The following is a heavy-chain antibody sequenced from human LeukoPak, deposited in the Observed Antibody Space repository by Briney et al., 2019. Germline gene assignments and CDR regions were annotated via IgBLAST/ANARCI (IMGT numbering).Heavy chain of an antibody. CDR2: IYYSGST. D-gene: IGHD3-9*01. CDR3: ARGVADYDILTGYPRAEYFQH. J-gene: IGHJ1*01. V-gene: IGHV4-39*07. Sequence: KTSETLSLTCTVSGGSISSSSYCWGWIRQPPGKGLEWIGSIYYSGSTYYNPSLKSRVTISVDTSKNQFSLKLSSVTAADTAVYYCARGVADYDILTGYPRAEYFQHWGQGTLVTVSS. CDR1: GGSISSSSYC.